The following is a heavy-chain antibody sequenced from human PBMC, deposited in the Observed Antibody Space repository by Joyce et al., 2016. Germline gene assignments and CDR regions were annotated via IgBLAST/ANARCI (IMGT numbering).Heavy chain of an antibody. CDR3: ARSQWLAPLMY. D-gene: IGHD6-19*01. V-gene: IGHV4-34*01. CDR1: GGPFRGFF. CDR2: INKSRVT. J-gene: IGHJ4*02. Sequence: QVQLQQWGAGLFKPSETLSLTCAVSGGPFRGFFWTWVRQPPGKGREWIGDINKSRVTNNNQSLKTRVTFSVDTSKNQFSLKLTSLSAADTAVYYCARSQWLAPLMYWGQGTPVTVSS.